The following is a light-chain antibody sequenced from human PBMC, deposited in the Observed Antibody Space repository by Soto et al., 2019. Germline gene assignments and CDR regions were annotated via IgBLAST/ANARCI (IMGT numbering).Light chain of an antibody. J-gene: IGKJ5*01. Sequence: DLVLTQTPLSLSVTPGQPASISCESSHTILHSDGNTYLYWYLQKAGQPPQLRIYEVSKRFSVVPDRFSASLSGTDVTLKISRVEAEDVGVYYGMRSVQPPITFCQFTRLEIK. V-gene: IGKV2D-29*01. CDR1: HTILHSDGNTY. CDR3: MRSVQPPIT. CDR2: EVS.